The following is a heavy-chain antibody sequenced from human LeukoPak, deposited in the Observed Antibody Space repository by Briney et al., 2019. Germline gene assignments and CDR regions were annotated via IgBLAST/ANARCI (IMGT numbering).Heavy chain of an antibody. V-gene: IGHV3-21*04. CDR3: ARGAHYYGSGSN. CDR2: ISSSSTYI. J-gene: IGHJ4*02. Sequence: GGSLRLSCAASGFTFSSHSMNWVRQAPGRGLEWVSSISSSSTYIYYADSVKGRFTISRDNAKNSLYLQMNSLRAEDTAVYYCARGAHYYGSGSNWGQGTLVTVSS. D-gene: IGHD3-10*01. CDR1: GFTFSSHS.